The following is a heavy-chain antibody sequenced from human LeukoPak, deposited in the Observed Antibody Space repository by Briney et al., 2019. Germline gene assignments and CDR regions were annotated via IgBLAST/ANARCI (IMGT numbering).Heavy chain of an antibody. CDR3: AKEQDNLLLLSHFDS. CDR2: VSGVGQRT. J-gene: IGHJ4*02. CDR1: GFTFNNYA. Sequence: PGGSLRLSCAASGFTFNNYAMKWVRQTPGKGLQWVSAVSGVGQRTFYADSVKGRFTIFRDNSMNTLSLQMNSLRVEDTAVYYCAKEQDNLLLLSHFDSWGQGILVTVSA. D-gene: IGHD1-14*01. V-gene: IGHV3-23*01.